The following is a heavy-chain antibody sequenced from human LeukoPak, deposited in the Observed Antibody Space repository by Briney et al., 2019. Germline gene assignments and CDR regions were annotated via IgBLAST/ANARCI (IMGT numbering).Heavy chain of an antibody. J-gene: IGHJ4*02. CDR3: ARTDRIAVATPSHYHY. CDR1: GFTFSTYW. V-gene: IGHV3-74*01. Sequence: GGSLRLSCAASGFTFSTYWMHWVRQAPGKGLVWVSRINSDGSNTIYADSVKGRFTISRDNAKNTLYLQMNSLRAEDTAVYYCARTDRIAVATPSHYHYWGQGTLVTVSS. CDR2: INSDGSNT. D-gene: IGHD6-19*01.